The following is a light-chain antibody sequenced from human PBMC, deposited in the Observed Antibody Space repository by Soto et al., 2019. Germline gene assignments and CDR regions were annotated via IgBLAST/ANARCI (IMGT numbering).Light chain of an antibody. CDR1: QGLVSSDGYTY. Sequence: DVVMTQSPLSLPVTLGQPASISCRSSQGLVSSDGYTYLNWLHQRPGQSPRRLIYKVSNRDSGVPDRFSGSGSGTDFTLKISRVEADDVGVYYFMQATHWPHTFGGGTKVEIK. CDR3: MQATHWPHT. V-gene: IGKV2-30*01. CDR2: KVS. J-gene: IGKJ4*01.